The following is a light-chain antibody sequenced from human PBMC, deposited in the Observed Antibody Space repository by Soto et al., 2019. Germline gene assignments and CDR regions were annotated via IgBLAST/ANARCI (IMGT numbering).Light chain of an antibody. V-gene: IGKV1-5*01. J-gene: IGKJ1*01. Sequence: DIQMTQSPSTLSASVGDRVTITSRARQSISSWLAWYQQKPGKAPKLLIYDASSLESGVPSRFSGSGSGTEFTLTISSLQPDDFATYYCQQYNSYPWTFGQGTKVDI. CDR3: QQYNSYPWT. CDR2: DAS. CDR1: QSISSW.